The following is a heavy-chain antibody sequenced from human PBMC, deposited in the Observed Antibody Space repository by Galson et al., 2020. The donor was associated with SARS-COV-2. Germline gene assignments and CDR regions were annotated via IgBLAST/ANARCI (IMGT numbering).Heavy chain of an antibody. V-gene: IGHV3-53*01. CDR1: GFTVSSNY. D-gene: IGHD2-21*01. CDR3: ARKTCRGACFSGYYFDY. J-gene: IGHJ4*01. CDR2: IYSGGTR. Sequence: GESLKISCAASGFTVSSNYMNWVRQAPGKGLEWVSVIYSGGTRYYADSVKGRFTVSRDNSKNTLYLQMNSLRAEDTAVYYCARKTCRGACFSGYYFDYWGRTLVTVSS.